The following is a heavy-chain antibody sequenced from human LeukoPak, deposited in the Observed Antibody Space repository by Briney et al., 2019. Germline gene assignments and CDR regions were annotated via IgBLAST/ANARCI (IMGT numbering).Heavy chain of an antibody. V-gene: IGHV1-8*02. CDR2: MNPNSGNT. D-gene: IGHD6-6*01. CDR3: ARGQMAGIAARRDFDY. J-gene: IGHJ4*02. CDR1: AYTFTNYG. Sequence: ASVKVSCKASAYTFTNYGIAWVRQATGQGLEWMGWMNPNSGNTGYAQKFQGRVTMTRDTSISTAYMELSSLRSEDTAVYYCARGQMAGIAARRDFDYWGQGTLVTVSS.